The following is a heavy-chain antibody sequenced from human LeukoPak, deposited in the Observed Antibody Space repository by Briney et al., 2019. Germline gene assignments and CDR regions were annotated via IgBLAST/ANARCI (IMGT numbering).Heavy chain of an antibody. D-gene: IGHD3-22*01. V-gene: IGHV4-59*01. Sequence: SETLSLTCTVSGGSISSYYWSWIRRPPGKGLEWIGYIYYSGSTNYNPSLKSRVTISVDTSKNQFSLKLSSVTAADTAVYYCAREGYYDSSGYYADWYFDLWGRGTLVTVSS. CDR3: AREGYYDSSGYYADWYFDL. J-gene: IGHJ2*01. CDR1: GGSISSYY. CDR2: IYYSGST.